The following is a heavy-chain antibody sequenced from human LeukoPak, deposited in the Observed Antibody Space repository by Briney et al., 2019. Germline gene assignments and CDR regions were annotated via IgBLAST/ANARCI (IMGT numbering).Heavy chain of an antibody. CDR3: ARDRGSTSSYGMDV. D-gene: IGHD2-2*01. CDR2: ISGSGGST. V-gene: IGHV3-23*01. Sequence: PGGSLRLSCAASGFTFSSYAMSWVRQAPGKGLEWVSAISGSGGSTYYADSVKGRFTISRDNSKNTLYLQMNSLRAEDTAVYYCARDRGSTSSYGMDVWGKGTTVTVSS. J-gene: IGHJ6*04. CDR1: GFTFSSYA.